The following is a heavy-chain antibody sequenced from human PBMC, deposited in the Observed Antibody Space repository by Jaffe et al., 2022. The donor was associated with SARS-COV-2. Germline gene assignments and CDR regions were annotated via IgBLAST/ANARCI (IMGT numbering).Heavy chain of an antibody. V-gene: IGHV3-74*01. D-gene: IGHD5-12*01. J-gene: IGHJ6*02. CDR3: AREGKWLRLVGYYYYYGMDV. CDR2: INSDGSST. CDR1: GFTFSSYW. Sequence: EVQLVESGGGLVQPGGSLRLSCAASGFTFSSYWMHWVRQAPGKGLVWVSRINSDGSSTSYADSVKGRFTISRDNAKNTLYLQMNSLRAEDTAVYYCAREGKWLRLVGYYYYYGMDVWGQGTTVTVSS.